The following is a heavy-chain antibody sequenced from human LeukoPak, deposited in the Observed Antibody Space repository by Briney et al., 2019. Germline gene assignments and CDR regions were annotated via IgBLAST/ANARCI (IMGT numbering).Heavy chain of an antibody. CDR1: GFTFDDFG. D-gene: IGHD3-10*01. CDR2: INWNGGST. V-gene: IGHV3-20*04. CDR3: ARVMVRSFYYFDY. J-gene: IGHJ4*02. Sequence: GGSLRLSCAASGFTFDDFGMSWVRQVPGKGLEWVSAINWNGGSTGYADSVQGRFTISRDNAKNSLYLQMNSLRAEDTAVYYCARVMVRSFYYFDYWGQGTLVTVSS.